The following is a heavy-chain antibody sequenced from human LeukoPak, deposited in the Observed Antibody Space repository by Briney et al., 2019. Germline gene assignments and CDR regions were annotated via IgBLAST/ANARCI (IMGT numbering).Heavy chain of an antibody. CDR1: GFTFSNYV. J-gene: IGHJ4*02. Sequence: GGSLRLSCAASGFTFSNYVMSWVRQAPGKGLEWVSEISGSGGSTNYVDSVKGRFTISRDNSKNTLYLQMNSLRFDDTGVYYCARPYRISWYYPAGVWGQGTPVTVSS. CDR3: ARPYRISWYYPAGV. D-gene: IGHD6-13*01. V-gene: IGHV3-23*01. CDR2: ISGSGGST.